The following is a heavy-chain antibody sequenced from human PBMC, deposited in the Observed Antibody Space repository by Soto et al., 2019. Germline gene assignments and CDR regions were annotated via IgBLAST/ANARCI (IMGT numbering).Heavy chain of an antibody. CDR1: GDTFSGYF. D-gene: IGHD3-10*01. CDR3: AQGISRITVS. CDR2: VNPNSGGT. J-gene: IGHJ5*02. V-gene: IGHV1-2*02. Sequence: QVHLVQSGAEVKKSGASVKVSCMASGDTFSGYFFLWVRQAPGQGLEWVGSVNPNSGGTYYAQKYRGRVTMTWSASISTAYMDLWNLRSDDTAVYYCAQGISRITVSWGQGTLVTVSS.